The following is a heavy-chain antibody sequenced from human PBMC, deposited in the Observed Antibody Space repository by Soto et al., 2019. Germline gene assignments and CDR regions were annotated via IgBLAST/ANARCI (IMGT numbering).Heavy chain of an antibody. D-gene: IGHD3-10*01. V-gene: IGHV1-2*04. CDR2: INPNSGGT. Sequence: GASVKVSCKASGYTFTGYYMHWVRQAPGQGLEWMGWINPNSGGTNYAQKFQGWVTMTRDTSISTAYMELSRPRSDDTAVYYCAREALITMVRGTLPRAHDAFDIWGQGTMVTVSS. CDR1: GYTFTGYY. J-gene: IGHJ3*02. CDR3: AREALITMVRGTLPRAHDAFDI.